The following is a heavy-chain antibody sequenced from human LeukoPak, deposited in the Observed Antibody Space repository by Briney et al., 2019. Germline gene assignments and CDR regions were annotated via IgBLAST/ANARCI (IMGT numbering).Heavy chain of an antibody. CDR2: IYYSGTT. D-gene: IGHD3-10*01. CDR1: GGSISSSDYY. J-gene: IGHJ4*02. Sequence: SETLSLTCTVSGGSISSSDYYWGWIRQPPGKGLEWIGTIYYSGTTYYNPSLKSRVTISVDTSKNQFSLRLSSVTAADTAVYYCARGFRGPNFDYWGQGTLVTVSS. V-gene: IGHV4-39*07. CDR3: ARGFRGPNFDY.